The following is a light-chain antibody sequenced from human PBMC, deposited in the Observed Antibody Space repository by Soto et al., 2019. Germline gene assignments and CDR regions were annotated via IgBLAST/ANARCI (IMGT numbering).Light chain of an antibody. CDR1: QGISSW. J-gene: IGKJ3*01. CDR2: AAS. CDR3: QQSSSFPFT. Sequence: DIQMTQSPSSLSASVGDRATITCRASQGISSWLAWYHQKPGKAPQLLIYAASTLQSGVPSRFSGSGSGTDFTLYINSLQPEDFETYYCQQSSSFPFTFGPATKVD. V-gene: IGKV1-12*01.